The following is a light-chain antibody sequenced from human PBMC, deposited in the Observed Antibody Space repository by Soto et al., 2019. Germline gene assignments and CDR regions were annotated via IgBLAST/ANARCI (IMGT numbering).Light chain of an antibody. CDR3: AAWDDSLSGVV. CDR2: SNN. CDR1: SSNIGSNT. Sequence: QLVLTQPPSASGTPGQRVTISCSGSSSNIGSNTVNWYQQLPGTAPKLLIYSNNQRPSGVPDRFSGSKSGTSGSLAISGLQSEDEAHYYCAAWDDSLSGVVFGGGTKLTVL. J-gene: IGLJ2*01. V-gene: IGLV1-44*01.